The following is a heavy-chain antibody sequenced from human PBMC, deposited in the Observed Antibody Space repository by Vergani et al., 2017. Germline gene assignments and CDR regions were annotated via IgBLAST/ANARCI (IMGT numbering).Heavy chain of an antibody. D-gene: IGHD3-9*01. J-gene: IGHJ5*02. CDR2: IYHSGST. CDR3: ARHDPPLRYFDWLFLNWFDP. Sequence: QVQLQESGPGLVKPSETLSLTCAVSGYSISSGHYWGWIRQPPGKGLEWIGGIYHSGSTYYNPSLKSRVTISVDTSKNQFSLKLSSVTAADTAVYYCARHDPPLRYFDWLFLNWFDPWGQGTLVTVSS. V-gene: IGHV4-38-2*01. CDR1: GYSISSGHY.